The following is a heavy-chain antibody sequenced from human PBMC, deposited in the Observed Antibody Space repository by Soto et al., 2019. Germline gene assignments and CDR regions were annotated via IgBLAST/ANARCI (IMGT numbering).Heavy chain of an antibody. Sequence: EVQLLDSGGGLVQPGGSLRLSCAASGFSFSSGDAMSWVRQAPGKGLEWVSTIDGSGSGTFYADSVKGRFTISRDNSKNTLCLQMNSLGADVTAIYFCVKARYMSNRGYFDYWGQGTLVTVSS. D-gene: IGHD1-26*01. V-gene: IGHV3-23*05. J-gene: IGHJ4*02. CDR3: VKARYMSNRGYFDY. CDR1: GFSFSSGDA. CDR2: IDGSGSGT.